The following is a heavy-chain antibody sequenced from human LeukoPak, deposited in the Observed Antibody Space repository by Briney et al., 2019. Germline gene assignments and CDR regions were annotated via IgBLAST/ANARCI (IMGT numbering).Heavy chain of an antibody. V-gene: IGHV3-9*01. CDR3: TKDLTPGGADV. CDR2: IMWRSGST. D-gene: IGHD3-10*01. CDR1: GFTFDNYV. J-gene: IGHJ6*02. Sequence: GRSLRLSCAASGFTFDNYVMHWVRQASGKGLEWVAGIMWRSGSTGYGDSVKGRFTISRDNAKKSLYLQMNGLRVEDTAFYYCTKDLTPGGADVWGQGTTVTVSS.